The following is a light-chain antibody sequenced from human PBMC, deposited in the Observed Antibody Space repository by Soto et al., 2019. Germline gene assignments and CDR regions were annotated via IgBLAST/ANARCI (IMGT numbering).Light chain of an antibody. CDR2: DNH. CDR3: ATWDDSLRAAV. Sequence: QSVLTQPPSVSAAPGQKVTISCSGSSSNIGKSHVSWYQHLPGTAPKLLIYDNHKRPSGIPDRLYGSKSGTAATLDITGLQAGDEGDYYCATWDDSLRAAVFGPGTKVTVL. J-gene: IGLJ1*01. V-gene: IGLV1-51*01. CDR1: SSNIGKSH.